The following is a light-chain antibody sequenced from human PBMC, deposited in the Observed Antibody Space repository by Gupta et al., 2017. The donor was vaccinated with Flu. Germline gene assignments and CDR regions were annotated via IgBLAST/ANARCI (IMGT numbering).Light chain of an antibody. V-gene: IGKV1-39*01. Sequence: DIQMTQSPSSPSASVGDRVTITCRASQSITNFLNWYQHKAGKAPKLLIYATSTLQSGVPSRFTGSGSGTEFTLTISSLQPEDFATYYCQQSSIAPYTFGQGTTLEIK. CDR2: ATS. J-gene: IGKJ2*01. CDR3: QQSSIAPYT. CDR1: QSITNF.